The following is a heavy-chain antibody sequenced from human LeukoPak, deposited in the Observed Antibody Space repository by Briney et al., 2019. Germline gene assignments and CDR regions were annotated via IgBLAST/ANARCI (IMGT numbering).Heavy chain of an antibody. CDR2: IRYDGSNK. Sequence: GSLELFCATAGIPFNSYGMDWVRQAPSQGLEWGAFIRYDGSNKYYADSVKGRFTISRDNSKNTLYLQMNSLSVDDTGIYYCAKGFVEPRPHYFDYWGQGTLVTVSS. V-gene: IGHV3-30*02. CDR1: GIPFNSYG. J-gene: IGHJ4*02. D-gene: IGHD6-6*01. CDR3: AKGFVEPRPHYFDY.